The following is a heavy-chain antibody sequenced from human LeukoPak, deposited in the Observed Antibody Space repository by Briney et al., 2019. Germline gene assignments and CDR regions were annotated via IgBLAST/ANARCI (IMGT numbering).Heavy chain of an antibody. CDR1: GGSISSSSYY. V-gene: IGHV4-61*05. CDR3: ARPSRQVGPYYGMDV. J-gene: IGHJ6*02. D-gene: IGHD1-26*01. CDR2: IYHTGNT. Sequence: SETLSLTCTVSGGSISSSSYYWGWIRQPPGKGLEWIGDIYHTGNTNYNPSLKSRVTISVDTSKNQFSLKLTSVTAADTAVYYCARPSRQVGPYYGMDVWGQGTTVTVSS.